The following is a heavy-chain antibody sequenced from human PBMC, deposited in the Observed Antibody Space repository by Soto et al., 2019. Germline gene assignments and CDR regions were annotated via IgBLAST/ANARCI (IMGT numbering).Heavy chain of an antibody. J-gene: IGHJ6*02. CDR3: ARDLIQSNIVVVVAASDYYYGMDV. V-gene: IGHV6-1*01. CDR2: TYYRSKWYN. CDR1: GDSVSSNSAA. Sequence: KQSQTLSLTCAISGDSVSSNSAAWNWIRQSPSRGLEWLGRTYYRSKWYNDYAVSVKSRITINPDTSKNQFSLQLNSVTPEDTAVYYCARDLIQSNIVVVVAASDYYYGMDVWGQGTTVTVSS. D-gene: IGHD2-15*01.